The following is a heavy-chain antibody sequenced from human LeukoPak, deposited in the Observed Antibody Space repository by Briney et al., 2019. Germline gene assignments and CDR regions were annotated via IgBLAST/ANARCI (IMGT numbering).Heavy chain of an antibody. D-gene: IGHD1-26*01. Sequence: PGGCLRLSCAASGFTFSSYEMNWVRQAPGKGLEWVSYISSSGSTIYYADSVKGRFTISRDNAKNSLYLQMNSLRAEDTAVYYCARDPSPVSGSYYCDYWGQGTLVTVSS. CDR2: ISSSGSTI. V-gene: IGHV3-48*03. CDR1: GFTFSSYE. J-gene: IGHJ4*02. CDR3: ARDPSPVSGSYYCDY.